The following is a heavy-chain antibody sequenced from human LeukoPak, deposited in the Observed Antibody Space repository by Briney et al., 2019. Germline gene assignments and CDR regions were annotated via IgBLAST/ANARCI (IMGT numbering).Heavy chain of an antibody. CDR3: AKDQLTTEYYYGMDV. CDR2: ISGSGGST. Sequence: GGSLRLSCAASGFTFSGYAMSWVRQAPGKGLEWVSAISGSGGSTYYADSVKGRFTISRDNSKNTLYLQMNSLRAEDTAVYYCAKDQLTTEYYYGMDVWGQGTTVTVSS. J-gene: IGHJ6*02. V-gene: IGHV3-23*01. D-gene: IGHD3-3*01. CDR1: GFTFSGYA.